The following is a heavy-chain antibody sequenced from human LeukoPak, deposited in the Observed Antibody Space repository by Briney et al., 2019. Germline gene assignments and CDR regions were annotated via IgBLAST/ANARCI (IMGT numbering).Heavy chain of an antibody. CDR2: MNPVSGNA. D-gene: IGHD6-13*01. Sequence: ASVKVSCKASGYTFTNFDINWVRQAPGQGLEWMGWMNPVSGNAGSAQKFQGRVTLTRDTSISTAYTELSNLRSDDTAFYYCARAPMGAAALYWGQGTLVTVSS. CDR1: GYTFTNFD. J-gene: IGHJ4*02. CDR3: ARAPMGAAALY. V-gene: IGHV1-8*01.